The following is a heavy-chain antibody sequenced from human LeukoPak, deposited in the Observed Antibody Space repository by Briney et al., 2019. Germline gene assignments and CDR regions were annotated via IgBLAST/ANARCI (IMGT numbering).Heavy chain of an antibody. CDR1: GGSISSYY. V-gene: IGHV4-34*01. Sequence: PSETLSLTCTVSGGSISSYYWSWIRQPPGKGLEWIGEINHSGSTNYNPSLKSRVTISVDTSKNQFSLKLSSVTAADTAVYYCARGIFGGSLYLDYWGQGTLVTVSS. CDR2: INHSGST. J-gene: IGHJ4*02. D-gene: IGHD3-3*01. CDR3: ARGIFGGSLYLDY.